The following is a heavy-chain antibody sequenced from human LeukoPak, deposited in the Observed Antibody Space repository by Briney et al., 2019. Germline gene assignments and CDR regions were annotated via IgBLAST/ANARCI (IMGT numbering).Heavy chain of an antibody. Sequence: GGSLRLSCAASGFTFSRNVMHWVRQAPGKGLEWVALISYDGNNKFYADSVKGRFTISRDNSRNTLYLQMSSLRGEDAAVYSCARGGIPTGPYYYFYYMDVWGKGTAVTLSS. CDR2: ISYDGNNK. V-gene: IGHV3-30*04. CDR3: ARGGIPTGPYYYFYYMDV. CDR1: GFTFSRNV. J-gene: IGHJ6*03. D-gene: IGHD3-10*01.